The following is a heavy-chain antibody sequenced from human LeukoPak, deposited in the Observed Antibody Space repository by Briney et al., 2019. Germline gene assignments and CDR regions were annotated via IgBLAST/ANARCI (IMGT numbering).Heavy chain of an antibody. CDR3: AREYYDSSAWHEDAFDI. D-gene: IGHD3-22*01. CDR1: GYTFTSYA. CDR2: INTNTGNP. V-gene: IGHV7-4-1*02. J-gene: IGHJ3*02. Sequence: ASVKVSCKASGYTFTSYAMNWVRQAPGQGLEWMGWINTNTGNPTYAQGFTGRFVFSLDTSVSTAYLQISSLKAEDTAVCYCAREYYDSSAWHEDAFDIWGQGTMVTVSS.